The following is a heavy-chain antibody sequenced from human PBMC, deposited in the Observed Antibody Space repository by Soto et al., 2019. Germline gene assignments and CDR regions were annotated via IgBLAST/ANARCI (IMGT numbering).Heavy chain of an antibody. J-gene: IGHJ4*02. CDR2: ISNNGGDT. CDR1: EFPFSIYT. D-gene: IGHD6-19*01. V-gene: IGHV3-23*01. CDR3: VTGGWLDY. Sequence: EVQLLESGGGLVQPGGSLRLSCAASEFPFSIYTMTWVRQAPGKGLEWVSTISNNGGDTKYADSVKGRFAISRDNSKNTLFLQMNSLRIEDTAMYYCVTGGWLDYFGQGTLVTVSS.